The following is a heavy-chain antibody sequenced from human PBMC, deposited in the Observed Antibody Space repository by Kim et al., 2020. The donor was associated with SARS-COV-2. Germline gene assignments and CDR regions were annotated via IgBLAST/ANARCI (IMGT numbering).Heavy chain of an antibody. CDR2: ISGSGVKT. J-gene: IGHJ3*02. D-gene: IGHD3-16*01. CDR1: GLTFSSYA. Sequence: GGSLRLSCAASGLTFSSYAMTWVRQAPGKGLEWVSTISGSGVKTFYADSVRGRFTVSRDNPKSTVYLQMNSLRGEDTAQHYCAKGGEYSPYDICGKGTMV. V-gene: IGHV3-23*01. CDR3: AKGGEYSPYDI.